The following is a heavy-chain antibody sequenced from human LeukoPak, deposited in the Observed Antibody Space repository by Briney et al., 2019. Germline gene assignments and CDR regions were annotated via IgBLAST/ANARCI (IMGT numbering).Heavy chain of an antibody. Sequence: PSQTLSLTCAVYGGSFSGYYWSWIRQPPGKGLEWVGEINHSGSTKYNPSLKSRVAISVDTSKDQFSLKLSSVTAADTAVYYCARGGNDFLSGYYSTRLDYWGQGTLVTVSS. J-gene: IGHJ4*02. CDR1: GGSFSGYY. CDR3: ARGGNDFLSGYYSTRLDY. CDR2: INHSGST. V-gene: IGHV4-34*01. D-gene: IGHD3-3*01.